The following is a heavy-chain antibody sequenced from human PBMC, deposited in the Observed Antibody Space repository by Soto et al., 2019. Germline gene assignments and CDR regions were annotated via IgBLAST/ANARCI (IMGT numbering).Heavy chain of an antibody. V-gene: IGHV1-2*02. Sequence: ASVKVSCKXSGYTFTGYYMHWVRQAPGQGLEWMGWINPNSGGTNYAQKFQGRVTMTRDTSISTAYMELSRLRSDDTAVYYCARDVTYYDSSGYGYYYYGMDVWGQGTTVTVSS. CDR3: ARDVTYYDSSGYGYYYYGMDV. D-gene: IGHD3-22*01. J-gene: IGHJ6*02. CDR1: GYTFTGYY. CDR2: INPNSGGT.